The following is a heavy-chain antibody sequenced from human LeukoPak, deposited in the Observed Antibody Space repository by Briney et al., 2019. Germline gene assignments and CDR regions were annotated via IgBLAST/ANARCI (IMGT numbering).Heavy chain of an antibody. J-gene: IGHJ4*02. CDR1: GGPISSGDYF. V-gene: IGHV4-30-4*01. CDR2: IYYSGST. CDR3: ARGPLTGILDY. D-gene: IGHD3-9*01. Sequence: SQTLSLTCTVWGGPISSGDYFGRWIRQPPGRGVEWIGYIYYSGSTYYNPSLQSRVTISVDTSKNQFSLKLSSVTAADTAVYYCARGPLTGILDYWGQGTLVTVSS.